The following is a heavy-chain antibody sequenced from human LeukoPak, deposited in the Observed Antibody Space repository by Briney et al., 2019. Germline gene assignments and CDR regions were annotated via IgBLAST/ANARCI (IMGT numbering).Heavy chain of an antibody. CDR2: INQGGAS. D-gene: IGHD2/OR15-2a*01. CDR1: GGSFRGHY. J-gene: IGHJ3*02. Sequence: SESLSLTCAVYGGSFRGHYWSWIRQPPGKGLEWIGEINQGGASKCNPSFMSRVTISVDTSKNLFSLKLSSVTAADTPVYYCARHLTPPSVLSDAFDIWGHGTRVTVSS. V-gene: IGHV4-34*01. CDR3: ARHLTPPSVLSDAFDI.